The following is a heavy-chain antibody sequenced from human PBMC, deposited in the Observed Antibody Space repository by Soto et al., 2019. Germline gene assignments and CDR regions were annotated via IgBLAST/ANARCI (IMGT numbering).Heavy chain of an antibody. CDR3: ARVETVTMKRYFAL. J-gene: IGHJ2*01. CDR1: GGSISSGDYY. CDR2: IYYSGST. Sequence: QVQLQESGPGLVKPSQTLSLTCTVSGGSISSGDYYWRWIRQPPGQGLEWIGYIYYSGSTYYNPSLKSRVTISVDTSKNQFSLKLSSLTAADTAVYYCARVETVTMKRYFALWGRGTLVTVSS. V-gene: IGHV4-30-4*01. D-gene: IGHD4-17*01.